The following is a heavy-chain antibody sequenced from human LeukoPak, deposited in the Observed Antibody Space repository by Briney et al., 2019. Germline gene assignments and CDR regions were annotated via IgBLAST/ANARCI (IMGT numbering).Heavy chain of an antibody. D-gene: IGHD4-17*01. V-gene: IGHV3-21*04. CDR2: ISSSSSYI. CDR3: AKSFRVNYGDYYFDY. J-gene: IGHJ4*02. CDR1: GFTFSSYS. Sequence: GGSLRLSCAASGFTFSSYSMNWVRQAPGKGLEWVSSISSSSSYIYYADSVKGRFTISGDTSKNTLYLQMNTLRAEDTAVYYCAKSFRVNYGDYYFDYWGQGTLVTVSS.